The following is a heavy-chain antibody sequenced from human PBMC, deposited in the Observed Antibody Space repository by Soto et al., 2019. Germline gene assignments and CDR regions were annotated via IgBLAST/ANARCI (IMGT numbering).Heavy chain of an antibody. CDR3: ARDGYNEPLDY. CDR1: GYTFSSYG. V-gene: IGHV1-18*01. D-gene: IGHD5-12*01. Sequence: GSVKVSCKASGYTFSSYGISWVPQAPGQGLEWMGWISAYNGNTNYAQKLQGRVTMTTDTSTSTAYMELRSLRSDDTAVYYCARDGYNEPLDYWGQGTLVTVSS. J-gene: IGHJ4*02. CDR2: ISAYNGNT.